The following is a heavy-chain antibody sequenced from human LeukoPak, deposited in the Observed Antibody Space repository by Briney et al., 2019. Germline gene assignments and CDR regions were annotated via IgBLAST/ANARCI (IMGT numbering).Heavy chain of an antibody. CDR1: GYTFTSYG. D-gene: IGHD3-22*01. Sequence: ASVKVSCKASGYTFTSYGISWVRQAPGQGLEWMGWICAYNGDTNYAQKLQGRVTMTTDTSTSTAYMELRSLRSDDTAVYYCARVAGSYYDSSGYYLDWGQGTLVSVSS. V-gene: IGHV1-18*01. CDR2: ICAYNGDT. J-gene: IGHJ4*02. CDR3: ARVAGSYYDSSGYYLD.